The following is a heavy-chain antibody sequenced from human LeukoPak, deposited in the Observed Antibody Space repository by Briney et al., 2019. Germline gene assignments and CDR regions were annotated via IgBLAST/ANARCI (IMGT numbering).Heavy chain of an antibody. CDR1: GFTFSSYA. D-gene: IGHD3-10*01. CDR2: ISGSGGST. V-gene: IGHV3-23*01. Sequence: GGSLRFSCAASGFTFSSYAMSWVRQAPGKGREWVSAISGSGGSTYYADSVEGRFTISRDNSKNTLYVQMNSLRAEDTAVYYCASAVVRAREIHWGQGTLVTVSS. J-gene: IGHJ4*02. CDR3: ASAVVRAREIH.